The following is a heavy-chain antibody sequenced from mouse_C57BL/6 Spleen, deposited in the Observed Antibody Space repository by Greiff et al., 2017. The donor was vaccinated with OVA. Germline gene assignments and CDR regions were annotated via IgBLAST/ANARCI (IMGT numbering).Heavy chain of an antibody. D-gene: IGHD2-2*01. J-gene: IGHJ2*01. V-gene: IGHV3-6*01. CDR3: ARDGYDRGFDY. Sequence: VQLKESGPGLVKPSQSLSLTCSVTGYSITSGYYWNWIRQFPGNKLEWMGYISYDGSNNYNPSLKNRISITRDTSKNQFFLKLNSVTTEDTATYYCARDGYDRGFDYWGQGTTLTVSS. CDR2: ISYDGSN. CDR1: GYSITSGYY.